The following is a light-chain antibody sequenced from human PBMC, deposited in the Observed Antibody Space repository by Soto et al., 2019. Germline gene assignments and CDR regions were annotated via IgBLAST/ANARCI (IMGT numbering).Light chain of an antibody. Sequence: EVVLTQSPATLSLSPGERATLSCRASQSVSSYLAWYQQKPGQAPRLLIYDASNRATGIPARFSGSGSGTDFHLTLSSLQPQYGQVYYRQQRSNWPPSQFDQGTKVDIK. CDR1: QSVSSY. CDR2: DAS. CDR3: QQRSNWPPSQ. V-gene: IGKV3-11*01. J-gene: IGKJ1*01.